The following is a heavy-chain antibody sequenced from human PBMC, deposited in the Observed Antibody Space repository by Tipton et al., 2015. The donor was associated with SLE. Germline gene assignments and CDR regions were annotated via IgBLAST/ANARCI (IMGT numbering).Heavy chain of an antibody. Sequence: SLRLSCAASGFTFTSYAMHWVRQAPGKGLESVALISYDGFNIFYADSVKGRFTISRDNSKNTLYLQLSSLRTEDTATYYCARVRDYYDRLDSWGQGALVTVSS. CDR1: GFTFTSYA. D-gene: IGHD3-22*01. CDR2: ISYDGFNI. CDR3: ARVRDYYDRLDS. J-gene: IGHJ4*02. V-gene: IGHV3-30-3*01.